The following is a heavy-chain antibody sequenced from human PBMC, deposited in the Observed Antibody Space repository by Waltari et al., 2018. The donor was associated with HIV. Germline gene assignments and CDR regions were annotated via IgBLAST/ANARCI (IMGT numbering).Heavy chain of an antibody. CDR1: DGGSFSAYY. CDR2: IDHSGGT. J-gene: IGHJ1*01. Sequence: QQWGTGLLMPSETLSLNCAVYDGGSFSAYYWTWIRQSPGSGLEWIGEIDHSGGTNYNPSLKSRVTISVDTSKNQFSLKLTSVTAADTGLYYCARGPHTSIFGVVKYFQPWGQGTLVTVSS. V-gene: IGHV4-34*02. CDR3: ARGPHTSIFGVVKYFQP. D-gene: IGHD3-3*01.